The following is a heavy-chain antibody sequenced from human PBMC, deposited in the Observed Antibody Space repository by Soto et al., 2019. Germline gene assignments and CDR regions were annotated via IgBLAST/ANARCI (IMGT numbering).Heavy chain of an antibody. J-gene: IGHJ4*02. D-gene: IGHD5-18*01. Sequence: SETLCLTCSVSGGSIRNYYWSWIRQPPGKGLEWIGYIYYSGSTNYNPSLTSRVTISVDTSKNQFSLKLRSVTAADTAVYYCARHRYSYGVYYFDYWGQGTLVTVS. CDR3: ARHRYSYGVYYFDY. V-gene: IGHV4-59*08. CDR2: IYYSGST. CDR1: GGSIRNYY.